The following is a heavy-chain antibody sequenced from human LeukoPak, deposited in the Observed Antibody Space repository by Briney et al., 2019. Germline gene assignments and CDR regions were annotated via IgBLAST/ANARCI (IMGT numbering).Heavy chain of an antibody. V-gene: IGHV3-23*01. CDR3: AKDLSAGSYYDSSGYYSVDY. CDR1: GFTFRRYG. D-gene: IGHD3-22*01. Sequence: GGSLRLSCAASGFTFRRYGMSWVRQAPGKGLEGVSAISGSGGSTYYADSVKGRFTISRDNSKNTLYLQMNSLRAEDTAVYYCAKDLSAGSYYDSSGYYSVDYWGQGTLVTVSS. CDR2: ISGSGGST. J-gene: IGHJ4*02.